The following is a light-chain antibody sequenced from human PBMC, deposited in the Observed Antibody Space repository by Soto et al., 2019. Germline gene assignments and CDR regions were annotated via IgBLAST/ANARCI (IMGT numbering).Light chain of an antibody. J-gene: IGKJ2*01. V-gene: IGKV3-20*01. CDR1: QSVSSSY. CDR2: GAS. CDR3: QQFGSAPYT. Sequence: EIVLTQSPGTLSLSPGERAPLSCRASQSVSSSYLAWYQQKPGQAPRLLIYGASSRATGIPDRFSGSGSGTDFPLTISSLEPEDFGVYYCQQFGSAPYTFGQGSKLEIK.